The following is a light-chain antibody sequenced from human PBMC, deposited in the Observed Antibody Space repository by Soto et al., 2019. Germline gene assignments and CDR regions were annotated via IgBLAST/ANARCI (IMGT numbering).Light chain of an antibody. J-gene: IGLJ1*01. V-gene: IGLV2-8*01. CDR1: SSDVGGYDY. CDR3: TSYAGSNTPYV. Sequence: QSVLTQPPSASGSPGQSVTISCTGTSSDVGGYDYVSWYQQHSGKAPKLMIFEVTKRPSGVPNRFSGSKSVNTAFLTVSGLQAEDEADYYCTSYAGSNTPYVFGTGTKV. CDR2: EVT.